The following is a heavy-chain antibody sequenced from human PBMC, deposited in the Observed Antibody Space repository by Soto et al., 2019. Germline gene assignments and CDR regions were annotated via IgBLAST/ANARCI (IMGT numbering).Heavy chain of an antibody. Sequence: QVQLQESGPGLVKPSGTLSLTCAVSSGSISSSNWWSWVRQPPGKGLEWIGEIYHSGSTNYNPSLKSRVTTSVDRSTNQFSLKLSSVTAADTAVYYCATHSARYYYYYYMDVWGKGTTVTVSS. J-gene: IGHJ6*03. V-gene: IGHV4-4*02. CDR3: ATHSARYYYYYYMDV. CDR1: SGSISSSNW. D-gene: IGHD4-4*01. CDR2: IYHSGST.